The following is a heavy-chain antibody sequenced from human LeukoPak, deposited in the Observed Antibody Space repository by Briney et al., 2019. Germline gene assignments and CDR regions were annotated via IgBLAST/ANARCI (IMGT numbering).Heavy chain of an antibody. CDR2: IYPGDSTT. CDR3: ARHMIRGDNSDFDY. CDR1: GYSFTSYW. D-gene: IGHD4-23*01. Sequence: GESLKISCKGSGYSFTSYWIGWVRQMPGKGLEWTGIIYPGDSTTRYSPSFQGQVTISADKSISTAYLQWSSLKASDTAMFYCARHMIRGDNSDFDYWGQGTLVTVSS. V-gene: IGHV5-51*01. J-gene: IGHJ4*02.